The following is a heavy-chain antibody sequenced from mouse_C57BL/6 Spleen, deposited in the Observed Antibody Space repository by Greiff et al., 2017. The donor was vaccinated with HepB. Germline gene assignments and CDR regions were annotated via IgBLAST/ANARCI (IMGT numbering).Heavy chain of an antibody. J-gene: IGHJ1*03. CDR1: GFTFSSYA. Sequence: EVMLVESGEGLVKPGGSLKLSCAASGFTFSSYAMSWVRQTPEKRLEWVAYISSGGDYIYYADTVKGRFTISRDNARNTLYLQMSSLKSEDTAMYYCTREVSIYYSKGYFDVWGTGTTVTVSS. D-gene: IGHD2-5*01. CDR3: TREVSIYYSKGYFDV. V-gene: IGHV5-9-1*02. CDR2: ISSGGDYI.